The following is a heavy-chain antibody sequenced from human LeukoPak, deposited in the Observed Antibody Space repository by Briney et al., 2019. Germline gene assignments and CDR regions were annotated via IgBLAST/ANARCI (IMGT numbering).Heavy chain of an antibody. J-gene: IGHJ4*02. V-gene: IGHV3-23*01. Sequence: PGGSLRLSCAASGFTFSAFAMSWGRRAPGKWLECVSTITRSGAAKYYADSVKGCFTASRDNSKNTLYLQMDSLSAEDTALYYCAKDHSSCAGRDCLLFDNWGQGTLVTVSS. CDR2: ITRSGAAK. CDR1: GFTFSAFA. CDR3: AKDHSSCAGRDCLLFDN. D-gene: IGHD2-21*02.